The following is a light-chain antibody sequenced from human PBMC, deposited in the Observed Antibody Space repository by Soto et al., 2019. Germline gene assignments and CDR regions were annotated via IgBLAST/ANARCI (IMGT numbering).Light chain of an antibody. V-gene: IGLV1-47*01. CDR3: AAWDDSLSGWV. Sequence: QAVVTQPPSASGTPGQRVTISCSGSSSNIGSNYVYWYQQLPGTAPKLLIYRNSQRPSGVPDRFSGSKSGTSASLAISGLRSEDEADYYCAAWDDSLSGWVFGGGTKVTVL. CDR2: RNS. CDR1: SSNIGSNY. J-gene: IGLJ3*02.